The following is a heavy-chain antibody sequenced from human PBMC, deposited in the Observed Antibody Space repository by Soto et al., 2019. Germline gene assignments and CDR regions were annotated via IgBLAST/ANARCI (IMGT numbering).Heavy chain of an antibody. CDR1: GVSTSGSY. CDR3: ARSVAVPGAHIDY. D-gene: IGHD6-19*01. J-gene: IGHJ4*02. V-gene: IGHV4-59*01. CDR2: VYYTGST. Sequence: LTCSVSGVSTSGSYWSWIRQSPGKGLEWLGYVYYTGSTNYSPSLRSRVSISVDTSKNEFSLRLSSVTAADTAVYFCARSVAVPGAHIDYWGQGTQVTVSS.